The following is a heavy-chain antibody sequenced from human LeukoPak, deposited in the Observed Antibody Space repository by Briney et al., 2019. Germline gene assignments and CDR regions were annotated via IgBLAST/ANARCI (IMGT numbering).Heavy chain of an antibody. CDR2: IYYSGTT. D-gene: IGHD2-15*01. V-gene: IGHV4-59*08. CDR3: ARKGGTFDY. J-gene: IGHJ4*02. CDR1: GGSINNYY. Sequence: SETLSLTRTVSGGSINNYYWSCSPQSPGRGLEWIGYIYYSGTTNYNPSLKSRVTISVDTSKNEFSLKLSSVTAADTAVYYCARKGGTFDYWGQGILVTVSS.